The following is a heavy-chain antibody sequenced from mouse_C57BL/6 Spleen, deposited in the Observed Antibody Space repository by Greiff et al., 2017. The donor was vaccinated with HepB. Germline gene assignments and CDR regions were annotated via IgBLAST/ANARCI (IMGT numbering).Heavy chain of an antibody. CDR2: IHPNSGST. CDR3: ARSLYGYYLYFDY. CDR1: GYTFTSYW. Sequence: QVQLQQPGAELVKPGASVKLSCKASGYTFTSYWMHWVKQRPGQGLEWIGMIHPNSGSTNYNEKFKSKATLTVDKSSSTAYMQLSSLTSEDSAVYYCARSLYGYYLYFDYWGQGTTPTVSS. J-gene: IGHJ2*01. D-gene: IGHD2-3*01. V-gene: IGHV1-64*01.